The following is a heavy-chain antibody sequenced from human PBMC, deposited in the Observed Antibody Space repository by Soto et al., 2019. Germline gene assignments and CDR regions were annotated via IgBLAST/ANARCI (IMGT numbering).Heavy chain of an antibody. CDR1: DGSISSGCYY. Sequence: PSETPSLTCTVSDGSISSGCYYWSWIRQHPGKGLEWIGYIYYSGSTYYNPSLKSRVTISVDTSKNQFSLKLSSVTAADTAVYYCARDQDQGSGPFLWGQGTLVTVSS. J-gene: IGHJ4*02. D-gene: IGHD3-3*01. CDR3: ARDQDQGSGPFL. V-gene: IGHV4-31*03. CDR2: IYYSGST.